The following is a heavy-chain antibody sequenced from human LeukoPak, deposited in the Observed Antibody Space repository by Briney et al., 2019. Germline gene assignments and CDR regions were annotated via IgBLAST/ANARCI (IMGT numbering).Heavy chain of an antibody. V-gene: IGHV4-38-2*02. J-gene: IGHJ4*02. CDR1: GYSISSGYY. D-gene: IGHD6-19*01. Sequence: PSETLSLTCTVSGYSISSGYYWGWIRQPPGKGLEWIGSIYHSGSTYYNPSLKSRVTISVDTSKNQFSLKLSSVTAADTAVYYCARDRGSGWYFYTDYWGQGTLVTVSS. CDR2: IYHSGST. CDR3: ARDRGSGWYFYTDY.